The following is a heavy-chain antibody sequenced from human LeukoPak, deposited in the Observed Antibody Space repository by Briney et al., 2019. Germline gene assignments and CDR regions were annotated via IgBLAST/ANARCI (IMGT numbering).Heavy chain of an antibody. V-gene: IGHV3-30*02. CDR3: AKDIVVVPAASSGWDYFDY. CDR1: GFTFSSYG. J-gene: IGHJ4*02. Sequence: GGSLRLSCAASGFTFSSYGMHWVRQAPGKGLEWVAFIRYDGSNKYYADSVKGRFTISRDNSKNTLYLQMNSLRAEDTAVYYCAKDIVVVPAASSGWDYFDYWGQGTLVTVSS. D-gene: IGHD2-2*01. CDR2: IRYDGSNK.